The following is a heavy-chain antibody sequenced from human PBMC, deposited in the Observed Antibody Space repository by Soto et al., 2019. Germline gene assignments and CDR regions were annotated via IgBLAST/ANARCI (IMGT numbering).Heavy chain of an antibody. V-gene: IGHV3-53*01. J-gene: IGHJ6*02. CDR3: ARDPGTTDFDGMDV. Sequence: GGSLRLSCAASGFTVSSNYMSWVRQAPGKGLEWVSIIYSGGSTYYADSVKGRFTISRDNSKNTLYLQMNSLRAEDTAVYYCARDPGTTDFDGMDVWGQGTTVTVSS. CDR2: IYSGGST. CDR1: GFTVSSNY. D-gene: IGHD4-17*01.